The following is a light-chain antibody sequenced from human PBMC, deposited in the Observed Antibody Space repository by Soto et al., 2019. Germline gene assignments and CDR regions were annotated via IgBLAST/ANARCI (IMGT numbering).Light chain of an antibody. CDR1: QSVNSR. V-gene: IGKV3-20*01. CDR2: GAS. CDR3: QQYDSSPRT. J-gene: IGKJ1*01. Sequence: EIVLTQSPGTLSLSPGERATLSCRASQSVNSRLAWYQHKPGQAPRLLISGASSRATGIPDRFSGSGSATDFTLTISRLEPEDFAVYYCQQYDSSPRTFGQGTKVDIK.